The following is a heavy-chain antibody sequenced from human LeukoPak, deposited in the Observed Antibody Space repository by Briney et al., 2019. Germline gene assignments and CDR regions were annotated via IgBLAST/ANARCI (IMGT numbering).Heavy chain of an antibody. CDR2: ISSSSSYI. J-gene: IGHJ3*02. V-gene: IGHV3-21*01. CDR3: AREWYYGGNPGAFDI. CDR1: GFTFSSYS. D-gene: IGHD4-23*01. Sequence: NPGGSLRLSCAASGFTFSSYSMNWVRQAPGKGLEWVSSISSSSSYIYYADSVKGRFTISRDNAKNSLYLQMNSLRAEDTAVYYCAREWYYGGNPGAFDIWGQGTMVTVSS.